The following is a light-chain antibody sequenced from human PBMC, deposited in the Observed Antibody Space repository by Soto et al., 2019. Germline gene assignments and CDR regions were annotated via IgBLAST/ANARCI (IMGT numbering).Light chain of an antibody. Sequence: EIVLTQSPATLSLSPGERATLSCRASQSVGSYLAWFQQKPGQAPRLLIYDATNRATGIPARFNGSGSGTDFTLTIRSIETEDFAVYYCQQRRSWPRAFGQGTKVDIK. CDR3: QQRRSWPRA. V-gene: IGKV3-11*01. J-gene: IGKJ1*01. CDR2: DAT. CDR1: QSVGSY.